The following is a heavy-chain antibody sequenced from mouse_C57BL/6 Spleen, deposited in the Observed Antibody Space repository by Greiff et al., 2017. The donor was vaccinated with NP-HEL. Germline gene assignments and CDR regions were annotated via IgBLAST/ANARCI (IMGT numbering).Heavy chain of an antibody. V-gene: IGHV1-52*01. J-gene: IGHJ2*01. CDR1: GYTFTSYW. CDR3: ARKGENYFDY. CDR2: IDPSDSET. Sequence: QVQLKQPGAELVRPGSSVKLSCKASGYTFTSYWMHWVKQRPIQGLEWIGNIDPSDSETHYNQKFKDKATLTVDKSSSTAYMQLSSLTSEDSAVYYCARKGENYFDYWGQGTTLTVSS.